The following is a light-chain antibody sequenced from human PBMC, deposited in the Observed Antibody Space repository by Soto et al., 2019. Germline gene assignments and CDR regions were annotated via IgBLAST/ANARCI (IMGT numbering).Light chain of an antibody. J-gene: IGKJ5*01. CDR2: DVS. Sequence: EIRMTQSPGTLSVSPGYRATLSFRAAQGVTTNFAWYQQKSGQSPRLIIYDVSNRATGVPARFSGSGSETDFTLTISGLRSEDSAVYFCQQYNNWPFSFGQGTRRETK. CDR1: QGVTTN. CDR3: QQYNNWPFS. V-gene: IGKV3-15*01.